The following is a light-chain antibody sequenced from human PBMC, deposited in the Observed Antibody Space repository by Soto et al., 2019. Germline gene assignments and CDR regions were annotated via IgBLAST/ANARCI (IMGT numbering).Light chain of an antibody. V-gene: IGLV2-14*01. Sequence: QSALTQPASVSGSPGQSITISCTGTSSDIGSYPYVSWYQQHPGKVPKLMIYEVDNRPSGVSNRFSGSKSGNTASLTISGLQAEDEADYYCSSYTRPTTPVVFGGGTKVTVL. CDR3: SSYTRPTTPVV. CDR2: EVD. CDR1: SSDIGSYPY. J-gene: IGLJ2*01.